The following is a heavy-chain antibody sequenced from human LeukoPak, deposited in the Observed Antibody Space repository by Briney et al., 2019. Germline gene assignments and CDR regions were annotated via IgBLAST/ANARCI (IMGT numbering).Heavy chain of an antibody. V-gene: IGHV4-59*01. CDR1: GGSISSYY. D-gene: IGHD1-14*01. CDR3: ARELRYLPRVSAFDI. J-gene: IGHJ3*02. Sequence: SETLSLTCTVSGGSISSYYWSWIRQPPGKGLEWIGYIYYSGSTNYNPSLKSRVTISVDTSKNQFSLKLSSVTAADTAVYYCARELRYLPRVSAFDIWGQGTMVTVSS. CDR2: IYYSGST.